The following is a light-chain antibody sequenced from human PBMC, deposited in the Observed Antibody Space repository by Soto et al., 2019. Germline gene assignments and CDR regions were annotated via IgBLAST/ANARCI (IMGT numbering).Light chain of an antibody. CDR3: TSYAGGNNV. Sequence: QSALTQPPSASGSPGQSVTISCTGTSSDVGGYNYVSWYQPHPGKVPKLMVYEVNKPPSGVPDRFSGSKSGNTASLTVSGLQAEDEADYYCTSYAGGNNVFGTGTKLTVL. V-gene: IGLV2-8*01. J-gene: IGLJ1*01. CDR2: EVN. CDR1: SSDVGGYNY.